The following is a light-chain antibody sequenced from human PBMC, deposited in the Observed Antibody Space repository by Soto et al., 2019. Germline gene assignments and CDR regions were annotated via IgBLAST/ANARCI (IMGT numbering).Light chain of an antibody. J-gene: IGKJ3*01. Sequence: DIQLTQTTSSMSTSVGDRVTITCRASQGISSWLAWYQQKPGKAPKLLIYAASNLQSGVPSRFSGSGSGTDFTLTISSLQPEDFATYFCQQGYSFAFTFGPGTKVDI. V-gene: IGKV1-12*01. CDR1: QGISSW. CDR2: AAS. CDR3: QQGYSFAFT.